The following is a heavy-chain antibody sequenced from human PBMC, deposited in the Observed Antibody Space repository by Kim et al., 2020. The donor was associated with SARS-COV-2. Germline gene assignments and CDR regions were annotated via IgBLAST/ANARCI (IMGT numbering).Heavy chain of an antibody. CDR2: ISGSGGST. CDR3: AKDRMVREGEFDY. D-gene: IGHD3-10*01. CDR1: GFTFSSYA. J-gene: IGHJ4*02. V-gene: IGHV3-23*01. Sequence: GGSLRLSCAAPGFTFSSYAMSWVRQAPGKGLEWVSAISGSGGSTYYADSVKGRFTISRDNSKNTLYLQMNSLRAEDTAVYYCAKDRMVREGEFDYWGQGTLVTVSS.